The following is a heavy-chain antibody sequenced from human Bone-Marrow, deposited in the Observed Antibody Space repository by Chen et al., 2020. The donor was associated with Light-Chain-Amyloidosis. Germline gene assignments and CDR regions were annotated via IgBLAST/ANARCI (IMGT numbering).Heavy chain of an antibody. D-gene: IGHD5-12*01. V-gene: IGHV5-51*01. CDR2: IYPDDSDA. Sequence: EVQLEQSGPEVNKPGESLKISCKGSGYPFPNYWIGWVRQMPGKGLEWMGVIYPDDSDARYSPSLEGQVTITADKSITTAYLQWRSLKASDTAMYYCARRRDGYNFDYWGQGTLVTVSS. CDR3: ARRRDGYNFDY. J-gene: IGHJ4*02. CDR1: GYPFPNYW.